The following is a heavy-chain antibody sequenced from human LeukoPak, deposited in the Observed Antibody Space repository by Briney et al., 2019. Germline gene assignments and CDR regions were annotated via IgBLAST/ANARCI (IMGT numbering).Heavy chain of an antibody. V-gene: IGHV3-49*03. CDR3: ATLVATTQFDY. Sequence: PGGSLRLSCTASGFTFGDYAMSWFRQAPGKGLEWVGFIRSKAYGGTTEYAASVKGRFTISRDDSKSIAYLQMNSLRAEDTAVYYCATLVATTQFDYWGQGTLVTVSS. CDR2: IRSKAYGGTT. CDR1: GFTFGDYA. J-gene: IGHJ4*02. D-gene: IGHD5-12*01.